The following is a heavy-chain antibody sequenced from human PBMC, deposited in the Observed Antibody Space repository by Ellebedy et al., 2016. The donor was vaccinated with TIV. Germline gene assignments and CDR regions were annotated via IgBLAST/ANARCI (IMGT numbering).Heavy chain of an antibody. D-gene: IGHD1-26*01. CDR2: IRSSINSL. V-gene: IGHV3-48*02. Sequence: GESLKISCAASGFTFNTYSMNWVRQAPGKGLEWVAFIRSSINSLSYADSVKGRFTISRDDAENSLYLQMNSLRDEDTALYYCARGGAGFDSMNRELSFDSWGQGTLVIVSS. CDR3: ARGGAGFDSMNRELSFDS. CDR1: GFTFNTYS. J-gene: IGHJ4*02.